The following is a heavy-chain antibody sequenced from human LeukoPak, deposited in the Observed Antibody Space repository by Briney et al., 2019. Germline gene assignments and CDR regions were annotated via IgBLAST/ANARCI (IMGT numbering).Heavy chain of an antibody. D-gene: IGHD3-9*01. CDR1: GFTFSSYA. CDR2: ISASGGTT. J-gene: IGHJ4*02. V-gene: IGHV3-23*01. CDR3: AKGDVLPSYPTFDY. Sequence: GGSLRLSCAASGFTFSSYALSWVRQAPGKGLEWVSVISASGGTTYYADSVKGRFTISRDTSKDTVYLQMHSLRAEDTAVYYCAKGDVLPSYPTFDYWGQGTLVTVSS.